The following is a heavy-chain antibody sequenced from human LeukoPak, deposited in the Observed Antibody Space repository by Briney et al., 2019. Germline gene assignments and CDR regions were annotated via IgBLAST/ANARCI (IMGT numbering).Heavy chain of an antibody. Sequence: PSETLSLTCTVSGGSISSYYWSWIRQPPGKGLEWIGYIYYSGSTNYNPSLKSRVTISVDTSKNQFSLKLSSVTAADTAVYYCARDGPGWFDAFDIWGQGTMVTVSS. CDR3: ARDGPGWFDAFDI. V-gene: IGHV4-59*01. D-gene: IGHD2-15*01. CDR1: GGSISSYY. J-gene: IGHJ3*02. CDR2: IYYSGST.